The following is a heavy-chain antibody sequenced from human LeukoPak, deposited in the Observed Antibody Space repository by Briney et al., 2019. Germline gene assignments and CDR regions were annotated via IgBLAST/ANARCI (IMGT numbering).Heavy chain of an antibody. CDR2: ISGSGGST. J-gene: IGHJ4*02. D-gene: IGHD6-13*01. CDR3: ANHGYSSSWYYFDY. V-gene: IGHV3-23*01. Sequence: QPGGSLRLSCAASGFTFSSYAMSWVRQAPGKGLEWVSAISGSGGSTYYADSVKGRFTISRDNSKNTLYLQMNSLRAEGTAVYYCANHGYSSSWYYFDYWGQGTLVTVSS. CDR1: GFTFSSYA.